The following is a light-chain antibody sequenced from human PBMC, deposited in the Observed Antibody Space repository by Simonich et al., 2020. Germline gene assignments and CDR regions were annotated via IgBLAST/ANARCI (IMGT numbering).Light chain of an antibody. J-gene: IGKJ2*01. Sequence: IQLTQSPSSLSASVGDRVTITCRASQSISSWLAWEQQKPGKAPKLRIYKASSLESGVPSRFSGSGSGTEFTLTISSLQPDDFATYYCQQYNSYHTFGQGTKLEIK. CDR2: KAS. CDR1: QSISSW. V-gene: IGKV1-5*03. CDR3: QQYNSYHT.